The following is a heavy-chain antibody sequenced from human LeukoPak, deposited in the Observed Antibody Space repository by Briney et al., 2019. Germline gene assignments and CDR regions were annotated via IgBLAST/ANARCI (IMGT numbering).Heavy chain of an antibody. CDR3: ARYGDIAVAGTSRAFGY. CDR1: GYTFTSCA. D-gene: IGHD6-19*01. CDR2: FNAGNGNT. J-gene: IGHJ4*02. Sequence: ASVKVSCKASGYTFTSCAMHWVRQAPGQRLEWMGWFNAGNGNTKYSQKFQGRVTITRDTSASTAYMELSSLRSEDTAVYYCARYGDIAVAGTSRAFGYWGQGTLVTVSS. V-gene: IGHV1-3*01.